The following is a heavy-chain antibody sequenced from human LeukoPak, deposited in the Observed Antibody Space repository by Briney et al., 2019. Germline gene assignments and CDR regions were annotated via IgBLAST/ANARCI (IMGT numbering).Heavy chain of an antibody. V-gene: IGHV3-74*01. J-gene: IGHJ5*02. CDR3: ASQSYAGFDP. CDR1: GFIFSSYW. CDR2: INTDGSST. D-gene: IGHD3-16*01. Sequence: GGSLRLSCAASGFIFSSYWMHWVRHAPGKGLAWVSRINTDGSSTSYADSVKGRFTISRDNAKNKLYLQMNSLRAEDTAVYYCASQSYAGFDPWGQGTLVTVSS.